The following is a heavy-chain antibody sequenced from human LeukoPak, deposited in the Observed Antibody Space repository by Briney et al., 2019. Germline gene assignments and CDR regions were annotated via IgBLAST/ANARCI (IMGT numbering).Heavy chain of an antibody. V-gene: IGHV4-31*03. CDR1: GGSISDAAYY. D-gene: IGHD2-2*01. CDR2: IYYSGST. Sequence: PSETLSLTCTVSGGSISDAAYYWSWIRQHPGEGLKWIGYIYYSGSTSYNPSLKSRVTISVDTSKNQFSLKLSSVTAADTAVYYCARDQGSSLSGGVDYWGQGTLVTVSS. J-gene: IGHJ4*02. CDR3: ARDQGSSLSGGVDY.